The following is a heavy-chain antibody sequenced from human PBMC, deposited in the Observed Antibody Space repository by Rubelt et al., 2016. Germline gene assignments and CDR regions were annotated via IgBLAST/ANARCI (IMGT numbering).Heavy chain of an antibody. J-gene: IGHJ3*02. V-gene: IGHV4-34*01. CDR3: AGRTVVGIAMRADAFDI. Sequence: QVRLQQWGAGLLKPSETLSLTCSFHNGPFSGYQGTWVHQAPGRGLEWIGSMYDSGSTNYNPSLKSRVTISVDTSKNQFSLRWGPGTSAGTAGYYCAGRTVVGIAMRADAFDIWGQGTMVTVSS. D-gene: IGHD2-21*01. CDR2: MYDSGST. CDR1: NGPFSGYQ.